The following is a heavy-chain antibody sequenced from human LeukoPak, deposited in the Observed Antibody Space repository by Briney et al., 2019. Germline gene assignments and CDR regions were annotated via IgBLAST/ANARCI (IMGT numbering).Heavy chain of an antibody. CDR3: ERDRVVGATTCFVY. V-gene: IGHV1-18*01. Sequence: PTVKLSCRASIYTFTSFGTSCVRGAPGQGLEWMGWISAYNGNTIYAQKLEGRVTMTTDTSTSTAYMELRSLRSDDTAVYYCERDRVVGATTCFVYWGQGTLVTVFS. CDR2: ISAYNGNT. D-gene: IGHD1-26*01. CDR1: IYTFTSFG. J-gene: IGHJ4*02.